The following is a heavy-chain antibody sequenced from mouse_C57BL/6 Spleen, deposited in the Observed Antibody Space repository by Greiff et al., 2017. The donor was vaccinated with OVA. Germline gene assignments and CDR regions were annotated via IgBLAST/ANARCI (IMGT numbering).Heavy chain of an antibody. CDR2: IYPSDSET. J-gene: IGHJ2*01. Sequence: QVQLQQPGAELVRPGSSVKLSCKASGYTFTSYWMDWVKQRPGQGLEWIGNIYPSDSETHYNQKFKDKATLTVDKSSSTADMQLSSLTSEDSAVYYCAMNYGQLGGYFDYWGQGTTLTVSS. CDR1: GYTFTSYW. V-gene: IGHV1-61*01. D-gene: IGHD1-1*02. CDR3: AMNYGQLGGYFDY.